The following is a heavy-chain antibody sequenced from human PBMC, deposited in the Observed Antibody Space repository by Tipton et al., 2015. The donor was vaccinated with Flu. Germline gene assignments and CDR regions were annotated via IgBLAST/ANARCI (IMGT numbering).Heavy chain of an antibody. CDR1: GDSIRSDYY. V-gene: IGHV4-38-2*02. D-gene: IGHD3-10*02. Sequence: TLSLTCSVSGDSIRSDYYWGWIRQPPGRGLEWIASINHYGNTYHNPSLKSRVTISVDRSRNQFSLRLSSVTAADTAVYYCARHTGDSVRGVIDYWGQGTLVTVSS. CDR2: INHYGNT. CDR3: ARHTGDSVRGVIDY. J-gene: IGHJ4*02.